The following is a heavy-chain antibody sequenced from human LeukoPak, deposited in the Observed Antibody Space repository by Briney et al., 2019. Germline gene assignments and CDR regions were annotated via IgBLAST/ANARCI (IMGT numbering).Heavy chain of an antibody. J-gene: IGHJ6*03. Sequence: ASVKVSCKASGGTFSSYAISWVRQPPGQGLEWMGGIIPIFGTANYAQKLQGGVTMTTDTPTSTAYMQLRSLRSDGTAVYYCARLGPRRYYYYMDVWGKGTTVTVSS. V-gene: IGHV1-69*05. CDR2: IIPIFGTA. CDR3: ARLGPRRYYYYMDV. CDR1: GGTFSSYA.